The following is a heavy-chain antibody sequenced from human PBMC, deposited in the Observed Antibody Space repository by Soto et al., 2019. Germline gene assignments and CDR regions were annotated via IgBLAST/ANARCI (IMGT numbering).Heavy chain of an antibody. D-gene: IGHD1-1*01. Sequence: QVQLQESGPGLVKPPQTLSLNCTVSGGSIGSGAYYWSWIRQHPGKGLEWIGYMYYTGRTYYNPSLESRVLISGDTSKNHFSLNLTAVTAADTAVYYCARRRAFSNEDSGADAFDIWGQGTVVTVSS. CDR3: ARRRAFSNEDSGADAFDI. CDR1: GGSIGSGAYY. V-gene: IGHV4-31*03. J-gene: IGHJ3*02. CDR2: MYYTGRT.